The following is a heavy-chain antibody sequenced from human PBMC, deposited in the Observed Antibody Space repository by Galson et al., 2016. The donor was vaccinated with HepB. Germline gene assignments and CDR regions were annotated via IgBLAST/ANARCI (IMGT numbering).Heavy chain of an antibody. CDR3: ARESGNNGLSYFDP. J-gene: IGHJ5*02. CDR1: GVTFSRLA. D-gene: IGHD1/OR15-1a*01. CDR2: IIPLFGTT. Sequence: SVKVSCKASGVTFSRLAISWVRQAPGQGLEWIGGIIPLFGTTKYARRFQGRVTVTADESTTTAYMEMSGLTSEDTAVYYCARESGNNGLSYFDPWGQGTLVTVSS. V-gene: IGHV1-69*13.